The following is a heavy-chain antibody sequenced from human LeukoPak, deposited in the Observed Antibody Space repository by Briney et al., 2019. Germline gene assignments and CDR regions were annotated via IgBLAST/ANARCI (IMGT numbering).Heavy chain of an antibody. Sequence: SVKVSCKASGGTFSSYAISWVRQAPGQGLEWMGGIIPIFGTANYAQKFQGRVTVTADESTSTAYMELSSLRSEDTAVYYCAREGRAMVTFHYWGQGTLVIVSS. D-gene: IGHD5-18*01. CDR3: AREGRAMVTFHY. J-gene: IGHJ4*02. V-gene: IGHV1-69*13. CDR1: GGTFSSYA. CDR2: IIPIFGTA.